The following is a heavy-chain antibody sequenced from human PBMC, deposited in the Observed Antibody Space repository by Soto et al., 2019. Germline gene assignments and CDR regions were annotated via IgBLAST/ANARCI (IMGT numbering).Heavy chain of an antibody. J-gene: IGHJ4*02. CDR3: ARGSITIFGVVLY. D-gene: IGHD3-3*01. Sequence: EVQLVESGGGLVQPGGSLRLSCAASGFTFSSYEMNWVRQAPGKGLEWVSYISGSSSTIYYGDSVRGRFTVSRDNAKNSLYLQMNSLRADDTAVYYCARGSITIFGVVLYWGQGTLVTVSS. CDR2: ISGSSSTI. CDR1: GFTFSSYE. V-gene: IGHV3-48*03.